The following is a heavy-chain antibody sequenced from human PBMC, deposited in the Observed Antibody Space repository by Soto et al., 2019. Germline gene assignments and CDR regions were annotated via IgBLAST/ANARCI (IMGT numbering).Heavy chain of an antibody. Sequence: GGSLRLSCAASGFTFSSYSMNWVRQAPGKGLEWVSSISSSSSYIYYADSVKGRFTISRDNAKNSLYLQMNSLRAEDTAVYYCARDPSDSKAVTFDIWGQGTMVTVSS. CDR3: ARDPSDSKAVTFDI. J-gene: IGHJ3*02. V-gene: IGHV3-21*01. CDR2: ISSSSSYI. CDR1: GFTFSSYS. D-gene: IGHD2-21*02.